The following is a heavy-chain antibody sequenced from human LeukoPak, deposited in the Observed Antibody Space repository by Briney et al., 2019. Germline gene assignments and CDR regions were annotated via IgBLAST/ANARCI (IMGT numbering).Heavy chain of an antibody. CDR3: ARHKDYYYSYMDV. V-gene: IGHV4-39*01. CDR2: IYYSGST. Sequence: PSETLSLTCAVYGGSISSSSYYWGWIRQPPGKGLEWIGSIYYSGSTYYNPSLKSRVTISVDTSKNQFSLKLSSVTAADTAVYYCARHKDYYYSYMDVWGKGTTVTISS. CDR1: GGSISSSSYY. J-gene: IGHJ6*03.